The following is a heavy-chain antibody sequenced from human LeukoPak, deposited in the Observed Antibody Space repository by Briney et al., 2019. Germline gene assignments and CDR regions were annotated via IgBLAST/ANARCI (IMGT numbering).Heavy chain of an antibody. Sequence: GGSLRLSCAASGFSFSSYAMSWVRQAPGKGLEWVSGISYSGGSTYSADSVKGRFTISRDNAKNSLYLQMNSLRAEDTALYHCARVVSSPYYYYYYMDVWGKGTTVTISS. V-gene: IGHV3-23*01. J-gene: IGHJ6*03. D-gene: IGHD6-13*01. CDR1: GFSFSSYA. CDR2: ISYSGGST. CDR3: ARVVSSPYYYYYYMDV.